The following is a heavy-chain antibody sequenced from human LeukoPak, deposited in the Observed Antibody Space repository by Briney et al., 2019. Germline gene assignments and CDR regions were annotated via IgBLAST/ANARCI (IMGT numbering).Heavy chain of an antibody. V-gene: IGHV1-3*01. D-gene: IGHD5-18*01. CDR3: ASGIAGAAAMDYYFDY. CDR1: GYTFTSYA. Sequence: GASVKVSCKASGYTFTSYAMHWVRQAPGQRLEWMGWINAGNGNTKYSQKFQGRVTVTRDTSASTAYMELSSLRSEDTAVYYCASGIAGAAAMDYYFDYWGQGTLVTVSS. J-gene: IGHJ4*02. CDR2: INAGNGNT.